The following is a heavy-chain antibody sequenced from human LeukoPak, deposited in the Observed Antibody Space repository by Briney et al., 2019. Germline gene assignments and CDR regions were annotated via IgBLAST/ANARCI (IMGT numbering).Heavy chain of an antibody. Sequence: SETLSLTCTVSGASISSYYWSWIRPPPRNGLEWIGYIYDSGTTTYTPSLKSRVTISVDTSKNQFSLKLSSVSAADTAVYYCAREWYRSGFNWFDPWGQGTLVTVSS. V-gene: IGHV4-59*12. D-gene: IGHD6-19*01. CDR2: IYDSGTT. CDR1: GASISSYY. J-gene: IGHJ5*02. CDR3: AREWYRSGFNWFDP.